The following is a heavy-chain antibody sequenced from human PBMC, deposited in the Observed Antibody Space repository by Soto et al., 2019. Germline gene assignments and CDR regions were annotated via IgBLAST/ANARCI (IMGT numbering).Heavy chain of an antibody. CDR3: ARDKFPSIAAPTYYYYGMDV. CDR2: IIPIFGTA. Sequence: SVKVSCKASGGTFSSYAISWVRQAPGQGLEWMGGIIPIFGTANYAQKFQGRVTITADEPTSTAYMELSSLRSEDTAVYYCARDKFPSIAAPTYYYYGMDVWGQGTTVTVSS. V-gene: IGHV1-69*13. D-gene: IGHD6-6*01. CDR1: GGTFSSYA. J-gene: IGHJ6*02.